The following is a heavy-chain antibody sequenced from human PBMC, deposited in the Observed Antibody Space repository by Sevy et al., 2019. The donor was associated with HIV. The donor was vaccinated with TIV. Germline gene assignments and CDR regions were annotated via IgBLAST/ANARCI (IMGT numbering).Heavy chain of an antibody. J-gene: IGHJ6*02. CDR2: ISSSSNYI. Sequence: GGSLRLSCAASGFTFNTFSMNWVRQRPEKGLEWVSSISSSSNYIFYAVSVEGRFTISRDNAKDSLYLQMKSLRAEDTAVYYCVRDQKGQFSAYDGAGYYGMDVWGPGTTVTVSS. D-gene: IGHD5-12*01. V-gene: IGHV3-21*01. CDR1: GFTFNTFS. CDR3: VRDQKGQFSAYDGAGYYGMDV.